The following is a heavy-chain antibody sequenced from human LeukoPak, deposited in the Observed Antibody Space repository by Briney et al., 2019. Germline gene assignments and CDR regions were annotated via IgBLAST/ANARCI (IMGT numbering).Heavy chain of an antibody. D-gene: IGHD6-13*01. CDR3: AKGNLAAGSFFGPPSTSMDV. CDR1: GFTFSSYA. CDR2: IWGSGGST. V-gene: IGHV3-23*01. J-gene: IGHJ6*02. Sequence: GGALRLSCAASGFTFSSYAMSWVRQAPGKGLEWVSAIWGSGGSTYYADSVKGRFTISRDNSKNTLYLQMNSLRAEDTAVYYCAKGNLAAGSFFGPPSTSMDVWGQGTTVTVSS.